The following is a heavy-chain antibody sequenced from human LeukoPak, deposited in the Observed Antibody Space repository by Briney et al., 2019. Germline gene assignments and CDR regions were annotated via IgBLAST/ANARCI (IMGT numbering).Heavy chain of an antibody. CDR2: IYVTGST. V-gene: IGHV4-59*08. Sequence: PSETLSLTCIVCGGSIGTYYWSWIRQSPGQGLEWIGYIYVTGSTRYNPYLQSRVTISVDTSRNQFFLKMSSVTAADTAVYYCARHIGGGIEDMDVWGTGTKVTVSS. J-gene: IGHJ6*03. D-gene: IGHD3-16*02. CDR3: ARHIGGGIEDMDV. CDR1: GGSIGTYY.